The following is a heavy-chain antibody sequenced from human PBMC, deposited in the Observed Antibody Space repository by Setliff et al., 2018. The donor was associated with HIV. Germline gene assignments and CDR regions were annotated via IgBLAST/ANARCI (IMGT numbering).Heavy chain of an antibody. D-gene: IGHD1-26*01. J-gene: IGHJ6*03. Sequence: SETLSLTCTVSGGSISSSSYYWGWIRQPPGKGLEWIGSIYYSGSTYSNPSLKSRVTISADTSKNQISLKLNSVTAADTAVHYCARGIGPLPNWENFYYSMDVWGKGTTVTVSS. CDR2: IYYSGST. CDR1: GGSISSSSYY. V-gene: IGHV4-39*01. CDR3: ARGIGPLPNWENFYYSMDV.